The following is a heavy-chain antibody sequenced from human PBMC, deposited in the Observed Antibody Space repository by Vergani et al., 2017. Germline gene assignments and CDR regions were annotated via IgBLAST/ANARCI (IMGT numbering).Heavy chain of an antibody. CDR2: IYYSGST. D-gene: IGHD6-19*01. CDR1: GGSVSSGSYY. Sequence: QVQLQESGPGLVKPSETLSLTCTVSGGSVSSGSYYWSWIRQPAGKGLEWIGYIYYSGSTNYNPSLKSRGTISVDTSKNQFSLKLSSVTAADTAVYYCARVTNKRVADYYYMDVWGKGTTVTVSS. V-gene: IGHV4-61*10. CDR3: ARVTNKRVADYYYMDV. J-gene: IGHJ6*03.